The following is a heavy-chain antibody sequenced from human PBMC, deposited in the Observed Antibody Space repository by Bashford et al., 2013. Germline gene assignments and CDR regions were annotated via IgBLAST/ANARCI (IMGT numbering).Heavy chain of an antibody. CDR1: GYNFDTYW. J-gene: IGHJ4*02. D-gene: IGHD1-1*01. V-gene: IGHV5-51*01. CDR2: IYPEDSDT. Sequence: GESLKISCQGFGYNFDTYWIGWVRQMAGKGLEWMGIIYPEDSDTRYSPAFQGQVTISVDKSVTTAYLQWSSLKASDSAMYYCARHDVAEQLANFDYWGQGTLVTVSS. CDR3: ARHDVAEQLANFDY.